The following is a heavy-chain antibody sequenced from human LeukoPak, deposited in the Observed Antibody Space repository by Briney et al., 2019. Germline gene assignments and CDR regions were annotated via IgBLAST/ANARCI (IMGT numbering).Heavy chain of an antibody. CDR2: ISYDGSNK. CDR3: AKDRREYSYGSFDY. D-gene: IGHD5-18*01. Sequence: PGGSLRLSCAASGFTFSSYGMHWVRQAPGKGLEWVAVISYDGSNKYYADSVKGRFTISRDNSKNTLYLQMNSLRAEDTAVYYCAKDRREYSYGSFDYWDQGTLVTVSS. CDR1: GFTFSSYG. V-gene: IGHV3-30*18. J-gene: IGHJ4*02.